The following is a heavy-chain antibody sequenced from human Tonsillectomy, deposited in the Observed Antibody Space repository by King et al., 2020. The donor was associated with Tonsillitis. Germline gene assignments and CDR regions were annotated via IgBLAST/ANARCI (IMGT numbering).Heavy chain of an antibody. CDR2: IRYDGSNK. D-gene: IGHD2-15*01. J-gene: IGHJ6*02. Sequence: GMHWVRQAPGKGLEWVAFIRYDGSNKYYADSVKGRFTISRDNSKNTLYLQMDSLRTEDTAVYYCAIIRLEYIDFGMDVWGQGATFTVSS. V-gene: IGHV3-30*02. CDR1: G. CDR3: AIIRLEYIDFGMDV.